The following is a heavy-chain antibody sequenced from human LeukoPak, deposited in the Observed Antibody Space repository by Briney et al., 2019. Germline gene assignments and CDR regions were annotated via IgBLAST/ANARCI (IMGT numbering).Heavy chain of an antibody. D-gene: IGHD6-13*01. Sequence: ASQTLSLTCTVSGGSISSGDYSWSWIRQPPGKGLEWIGYIYYSGSTYYNPSLRSRVTISVDTSKNQFSLRLSSVTAADTAVYYCARALPYSSSWYGAFDYWGQGTLVTVSS. CDR1: GGSISSGDYS. V-gene: IGHV4-30-4*01. CDR2: IYYSGST. CDR3: ARALPYSSSWYGAFDY. J-gene: IGHJ4*02.